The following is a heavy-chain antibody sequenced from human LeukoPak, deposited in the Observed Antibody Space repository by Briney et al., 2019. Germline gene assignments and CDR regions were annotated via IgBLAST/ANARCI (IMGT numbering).Heavy chain of an antibody. CDR3: ARDYDYVWGSYRLGFIDY. CDR1: GFTFSTYG. J-gene: IGHJ4*02. D-gene: IGHD3-16*02. CDR2: ISYDGSNK. Sequence: GGSLRLSCAASGFTFSTYGMHWVRQAPGKGLEWVAVISYDGSNKYYADSVKGRFTISRDNSKNTLYLQMNSLRAEDTAVYYCARDYDYVWGSYRLGFIDYWGQGTLVTVSS. V-gene: IGHV3-30*03.